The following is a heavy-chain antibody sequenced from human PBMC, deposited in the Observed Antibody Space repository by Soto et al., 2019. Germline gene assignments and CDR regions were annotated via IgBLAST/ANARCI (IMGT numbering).Heavy chain of an antibody. J-gene: IGHJ6*03. D-gene: IGHD3-16*01. CDR2: ISSSSSYI. Sequence: GGSLRLSCAASGFTFSNAWINWVRQAPGKGLEWVSSISSSSSYIYYADSVKGRFTISRDNAKNSLYLQMNSLRAEDTAVYYCARGQPTLYYDYIWGSYRYMDVWGKGTTVTVSS. V-gene: IGHV3-21*01. CDR3: ARGQPTLYYDYIWGSYRYMDV. CDR1: GFTFSNAW.